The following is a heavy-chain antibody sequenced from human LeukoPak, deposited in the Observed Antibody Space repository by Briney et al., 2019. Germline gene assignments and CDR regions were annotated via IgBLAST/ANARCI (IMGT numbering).Heavy chain of an antibody. CDR2: IKPDGSLI. J-gene: IGHJ4*02. CDR1: GFTFSSYW. Sequence: PGGSLRLSCAASGFTFSSYWMTWVRQGPGKGLEWVANIKPDGSLIYYVDSVKGRFTISRDNAKNSLCLQMNSLRAEDTAVYYCAKWELYSGFYYIDYWGQGTLATVSS. V-gene: IGHV3-7*01. D-gene: IGHD1-26*01. CDR3: AKWELYSGFYYIDY.